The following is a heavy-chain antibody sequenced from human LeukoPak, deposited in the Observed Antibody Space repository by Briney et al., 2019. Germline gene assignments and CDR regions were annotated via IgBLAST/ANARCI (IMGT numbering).Heavy chain of an antibody. J-gene: IGHJ5*02. V-gene: IGHV1-8*01. Sequence: ASVKVSCKASGYTFTSYDINWVRQATGQGLEWMGWMNPNSGNTGCAQKFQGRVTMTRNTSISTAYMELSSLRSEDTAVYYCARPGWSIAAAGHNWFDPWGQGTLVTVSS. CDR2: MNPNSGNT. CDR1: GYTFTSYD. CDR3: ARPGWSIAAAGHNWFDP. D-gene: IGHD6-13*01.